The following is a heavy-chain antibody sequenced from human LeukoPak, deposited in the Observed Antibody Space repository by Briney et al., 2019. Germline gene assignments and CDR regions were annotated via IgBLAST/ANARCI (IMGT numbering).Heavy chain of an antibody. CDR3: ARRPNFIRGLDY. J-gene: IGHJ4*02. V-gene: IGHV4-34*01. Sequence: SETLSLTCAVYGGSFSGYYWSWIRQPPGKGLEWIGEINHSGSTNYNPSLKSRVTISVDTSKNQFSLKLSSVTAADTAVYYCARRPNFIRGLDYWGQGTLVTVSS. CDR1: GGSFSGYY. CDR2: INHSGST. D-gene: IGHD3-16*01.